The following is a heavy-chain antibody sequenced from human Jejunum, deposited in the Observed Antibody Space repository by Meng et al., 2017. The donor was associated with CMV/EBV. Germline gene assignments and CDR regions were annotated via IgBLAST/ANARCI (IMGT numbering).Heavy chain of an antibody. V-gene: IGHV3-30-3*01. Sequence: FPFRTYAMHWVRQAPGKGLEWVALISYDGSNKYYADSVKGLFTISRDNSKNTLYLQMNSLRPEDTAVYYCARGYCSATICYPFDYWGQGTRVTVSS. J-gene: IGHJ4*02. CDR3: ARGYCSATICYPFDY. CDR2: ISYDGSNK. CDR1: FPFRTYA. D-gene: IGHD2-2*01.